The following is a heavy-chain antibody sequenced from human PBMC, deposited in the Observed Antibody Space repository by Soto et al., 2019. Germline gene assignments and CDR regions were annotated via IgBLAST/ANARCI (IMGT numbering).Heavy chain of an antibody. D-gene: IGHD2-8*01. V-gene: IGHV6-1*01. CDR2: TYYRSKWYN. J-gene: IGHJ5*01. Sequence: SQTLSLTCAISGDSVSTNSATWGWIRQSPSRGLEWLGRTYYRSKWYNDYAVSVKGRITINPDTSNNQLSLQLNSVTPDDTAVYYCARLIGNSWLDSWGQGTLVTAPQ. CDR3: ARLIGNSWLDS. CDR1: GDSVSTNSAT.